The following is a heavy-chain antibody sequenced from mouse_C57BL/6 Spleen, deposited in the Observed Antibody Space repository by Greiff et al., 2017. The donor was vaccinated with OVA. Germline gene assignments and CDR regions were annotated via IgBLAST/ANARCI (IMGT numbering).Heavy chain of an antibody. CDR3: ARERGYSPFDY. Sequence: EVQLVESGGGLVKPGGSLKLSCAASGFTFSSYAMSWVRQTPEKRLEWVATISDGGSYTYYPDNVKGRFTISRDNAKNNLYLQMSHLKSEDTAMYYCARERGYSPFDYWGQGTTLTVSS. CDR1: GFTFSSYA. CDR2: ISDGGSYT. V-gene: IGHV5-4*01. J-gene: IGHJ2*01. D-gene: IGHD2-12*01.